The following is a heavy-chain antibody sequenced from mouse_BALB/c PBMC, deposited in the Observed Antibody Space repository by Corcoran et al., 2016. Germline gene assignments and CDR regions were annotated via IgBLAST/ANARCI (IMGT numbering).Heavy chain of an antibody. Sequence: EVQLQQSGAELVKPGASVKLSCTASGFNIKDTYMPWVKQRPEQGLEWIGRIDPANGNTKYDPKFQGKATITADTSSNTAYLQLSSLTSEDTAVYYCANWDWYFDVGGAGTAVTVSS. CDR2: IDPANGNT. D-gene: IGHD4-1*01. J-gene: IGHJ1*01. V-gene: IGHV14-3*02. CDR1: GFNIKDTY. CDR3: ANWDWYFDV.